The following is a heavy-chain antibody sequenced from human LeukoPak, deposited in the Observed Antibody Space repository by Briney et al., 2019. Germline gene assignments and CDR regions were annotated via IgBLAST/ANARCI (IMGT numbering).Heavy chain of an antibody. Sequence: GGSLRLSCAASGFTVSSNYMGWVRQAPGKGLEWVSVIYSGGSTYYADSVKGRFTISRDNSKNTLYLQMNSLRAEDTAVYYCARDSRTVEEAFGIWGQGTMVTVSS. CDR2: IYSGGST. V-gene: IGHV3-53*01. J-gene: IGHJ3*02. CDR3: ARDSRTVEEAFGI. CDR1: GFTVSSNY. D-gene: IGHD4-11*01.